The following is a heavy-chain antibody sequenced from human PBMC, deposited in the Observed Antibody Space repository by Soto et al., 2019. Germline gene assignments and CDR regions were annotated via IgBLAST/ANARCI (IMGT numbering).Heavy chain of an antibody. J-gene: IGHJ2*01. CDR2: VSSTGGYT. Sequence: QMQLVESGGDLVQPGGSLRLSCAASGFNFGDYYMSWVRQAPGKGLEWVSFVSSTGGYTKYSDSVGGRFTVSRDNXKNSLHLQLNSLRVDDTAVYYCARLRVGVNWYFDLWGRGTLVTVSS. V-gene: IGHV3-11*06. CDR1: GFNFGDYY. CDR3: ARLRVGVNWYFDL. D-gene: IGHD1-26*01.